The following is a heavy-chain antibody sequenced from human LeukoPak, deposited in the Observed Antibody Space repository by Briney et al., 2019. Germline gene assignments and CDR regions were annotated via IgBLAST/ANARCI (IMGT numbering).Heavy chain of an antibody. D-gene: IGHD6-13*01. V-gene: IGHV3-73*01. Sequence: GGSLRLSCAASGFTFSGSAMHWVRQASGKGLEWVGRIRSKANSYATAHAASVKGRFTISRDDSKNTAYLQMNSLKTEDTAVYYCTRVSSSWYWGDYYYYYYMDVWGKGTTVTISS. CDR1: GFTFSGSA. J-gene: IGHJ6*03. CDR3: TRVSSSWYWGDYYYYYYMDV. CDR2: IRSKANSYAT.